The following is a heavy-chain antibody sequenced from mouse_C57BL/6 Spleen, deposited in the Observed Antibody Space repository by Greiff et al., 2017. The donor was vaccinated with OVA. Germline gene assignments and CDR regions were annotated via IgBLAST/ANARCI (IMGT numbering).Heavy chain of an antibody. CDR2: INPSTGGT. V-gene: IGHV1-42*01. CDR1: GYSFTGYY. D-gene: IGHD2-5*01. CDR3: APGHYSNGFAY. J-gene: IGHJ3*01. Sequence: VQLQQSGPELVKPGASVKISCKASGYSFTGYYMNWVKQSPEKSLEWIGEINPSTGGTTYNQKFKAKATLTVDKSSSTAYMQLKSLTSEDSAVYYCAPGHYSNGFAYWGQGTLVTVSA.